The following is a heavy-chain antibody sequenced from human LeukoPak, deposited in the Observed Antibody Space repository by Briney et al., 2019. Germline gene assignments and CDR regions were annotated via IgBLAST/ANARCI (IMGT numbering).Heavy chain of an antibody. CDR1: GGSISSGDYY. CDR3: AREEASPAAAGTRDAFDI. D-gene: IGHD6-13*01. CDR2: IYYSGSI. Sequence: SETLSLTCTVSGGSISSGDYYWSWIRQPPGKGLEWIGYIYYSGSIYYNPSLKSRVTISVDTSKNQFSLKLSSVTAADTAVYYCAREEASPAAAGTRDAFDIWGQGTMVTVSS. J-gene: IGHJ3*02. V-gene: IGHV4-30-4*01.